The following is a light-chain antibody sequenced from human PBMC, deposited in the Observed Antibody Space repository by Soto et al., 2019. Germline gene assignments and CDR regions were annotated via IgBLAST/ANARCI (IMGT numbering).Light chain of an antibody. CDR3: QCYQFDSSRVYS. CDR2: GGS. J-gene: IGKJ2*03. CDR1: QSVTSTY. Sequence: EIVLTQSPVTLSLSPGERATLSCTASQSVTSTYLAWYQQKPGQSPRLIIYGGSTRASDFPDRFSGGGSGTDFTLFISRVEPDDSAAYYCQCYQFDSSRVYSFGQGTKLEI. V-gene: IGKV3-20*01.